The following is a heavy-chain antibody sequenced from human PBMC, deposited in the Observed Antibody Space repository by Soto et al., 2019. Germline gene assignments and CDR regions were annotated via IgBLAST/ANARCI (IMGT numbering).Heavy chain of an antibody. Sequence: SETLSLTCTVSGDSISSYYWSWIRQPPGKGLEWIGYIYYSGSTNYNPSLKSRVTISVDTSKNQFSLKLSSVTAADTAVYYCARRAGTTTVIFDDWGQGTLVTVDS. J-gene: IGHJ4*02. CDR1: GDSISSYY. CDR3: ARRAGTTTVIFDD. V-gene: IGHV4-59*08. D-gene: IGHD1-1*01. CDR2: IYYSGST.